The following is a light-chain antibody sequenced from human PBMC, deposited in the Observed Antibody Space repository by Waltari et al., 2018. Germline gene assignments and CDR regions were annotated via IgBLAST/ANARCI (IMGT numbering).Light chain of an antibody. V-gene: IGKV4-1*01. J-gene: IGKJ2*01. CDR3: QQYYSTPYT. CDR2: WAS. CDR1: QSVLYSSNNKNY. Sequence: VMTQSPDSLAVSLGARPPNICKSSQSVLYSSNNKNYLAWYQQKPGQPPKLLIYWASTRESGVPDRFSGSGSGTDFTLTISSLQAEDVAVYYCQQYYSTPYTFGQGTKLEIK.